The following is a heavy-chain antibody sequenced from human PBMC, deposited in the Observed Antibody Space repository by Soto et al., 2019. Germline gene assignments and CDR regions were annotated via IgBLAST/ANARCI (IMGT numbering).Heavy chain of an antibody. Sequence: VQLLESGGGLVQPGGSLRLSCAASGFTFSSYAMSWVRQAPGKGLEWVSAISGSGGSTYYADSVKGRFTISRDNSKNTLYLQMNSLRAEDTAVYYCAKDTILSDTAMVIYFDYWGQGTLVTVSS. CDR3: AKDTILSDTAMVIYFDY. CDR2: ISGSGGST. D-gene: IGHD5-18*01. CDR1: GFTFSSYA. V-gene: IGHV3-23*01. J-gene: IGHJ4*02.